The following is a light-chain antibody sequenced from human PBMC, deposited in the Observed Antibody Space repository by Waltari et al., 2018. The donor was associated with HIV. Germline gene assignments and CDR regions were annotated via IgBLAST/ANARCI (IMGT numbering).Light chain of an antibody. CDR3: CSYAGSSTWV. Sequence: QSALTQPASVSGSPGQSITSSCTGTSSDVGSYNLVSWYQQHPGKAPKLMIYEVSKRPSEVSNRFSGSKSGNTASLTISGLQAEDEADYYCCSYAGSSTWVFGGGTKLTVL. CDR1: SSDVGSYNL. CDR2: EVS. J-gene: IGLJ3*02. V-gene: IGLV2-23*02.